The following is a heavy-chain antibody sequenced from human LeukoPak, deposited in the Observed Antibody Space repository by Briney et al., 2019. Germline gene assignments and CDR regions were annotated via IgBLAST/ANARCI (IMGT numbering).Heavy chain of an antibody. CDR2: ISSEGSNK. CDR1: GLSFNSCG. D-gene: IGHD3-10*01. V-gene: IGHV3-30*18. CDR3: AKGSGGSGSFYNHFDC. Sequence: GGSLRLSCAASGLSFNSCGMHWVRQAPGTGLEWVAVISSEGSNKYYADSVKGRFTISRDNSKNTLSLQMNSLRTEDTAVFYCAKGSGGSGSFYNHFDCWGQGTLVTVSS. J-gene: IGHJ4*02.